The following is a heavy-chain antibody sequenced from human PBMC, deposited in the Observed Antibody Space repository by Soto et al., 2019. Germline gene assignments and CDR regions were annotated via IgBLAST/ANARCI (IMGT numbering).Heavy chain of an antibody. D-gene: IGHD5-12*01. Sequence: GGSLRLSCAASGFTFSSYWMSWVRQAPGKGLEWVANIKQDGSEKYYVDSVKGRFTISRDNAKNSLYLQMNSLRAEDTAVYYCARLYSGYDYVDQVVPFFDYWGQGTLVTVSS. CDR3: ARLYSGYDYVDQVVPFFDY. J-gene: IGHJ4*02. CDR2: IKQDGSEK. V-gene: IGHV3-7*01. CDR1: GFTFSSYW.